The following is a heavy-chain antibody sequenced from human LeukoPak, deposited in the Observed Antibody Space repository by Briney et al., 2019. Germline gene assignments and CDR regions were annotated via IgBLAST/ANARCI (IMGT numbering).Heavy chain of an antibody. CDR3: ARDHGSHSYMDV. Sequence: ASVKVSCKASGYTFTSYAMNWVRQAPGQGLEWMGWINTNTGNPTSAQGVTGRFVFSLDTSVSTAYLQISSLKGEGTRGYYCARDHGSHSYMDVWGKGTTVTVSS. CDR2: INTNTGNP. J-gene: IGHJ6*03. V-gene: IGHV7-4-1*02. CDR1: GYTFTSYA.